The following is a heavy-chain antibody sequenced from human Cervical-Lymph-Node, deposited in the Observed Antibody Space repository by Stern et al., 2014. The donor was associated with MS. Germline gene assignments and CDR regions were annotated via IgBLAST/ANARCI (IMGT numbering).Heavy chain of an antibody. J-gene: IGHJ5*02. Sequence: QVQLVESGPGLVKPSQTLSLTCTVSADSITSGGHYWSLIRQPPPKGLECIGYLYNRGPTFYNPSLKGRVTISLDTSKSQFSLQLSSVTAADTAIYYCASRWSGTYYGQNWFDPWGQGILVTVST. CDR1: ADSITSGGHY. D-gene: IGHD1-26*01. CDR2: LYNRGPT. V-gene: IGHV4-31*03. CDR3: ASRWSGTYYGQNWFDP.